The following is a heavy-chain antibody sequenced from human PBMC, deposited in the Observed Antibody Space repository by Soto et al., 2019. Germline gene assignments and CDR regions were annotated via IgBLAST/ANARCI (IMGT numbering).Heavy chain of an antibody. J-gene: IGHJ4*02. CDR1: GGSFSGYY. CDR2: INHSGST. V-gene: IGHV4-34*01. D-gene: IGHD6-13*01. CDR3: ARGRRQQLTRANSVPSPYYFDY. Sequence: SETLSLTCAVYGGSFSGYYWSWIRQPPGKGLEWIGEINHSGSTDYDPSLKSRVTISVDTSKNQFSLKLSSVTAADTAVYYCARGRRQQLTRANSVPSPYYFDYWGQGNLVTVSS.